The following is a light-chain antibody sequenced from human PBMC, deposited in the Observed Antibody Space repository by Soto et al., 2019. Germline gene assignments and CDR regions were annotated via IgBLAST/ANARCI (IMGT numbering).Light chain of an antibody. V-gene: IGKV3-15*01. CDR1: QSVSSN. Sequence: EIVMTQSPATLSVSPGARATLSCRASQSVSSNLAWYQQKPGQSPRLLMFGASTRATGVPARFSGSGSGTEFTLTISILQCEDFSVYYCQPYNNWPPWTFGQGTKVEIK. CDR3: QPYNNWPPWT. CDR2: GAS. J-gene: IGKJ1*01.